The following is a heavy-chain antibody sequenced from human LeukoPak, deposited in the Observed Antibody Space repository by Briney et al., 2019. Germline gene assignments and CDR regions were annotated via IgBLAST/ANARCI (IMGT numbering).Heavy chain of an antibody. V-gene: IGHV4-34*01. J-gene: IGHJ6*04. CDR1: GGSFSGYY. D-gene: IGHD6-13*01. Sequence: SETLSLTCAVNGGSFSGYYWSWIRQPPGKGLEWIGEINHSGSTNYNPSLQSRVTISVDTSKNQFFLKLSSVTAADTAVYYCARASFQKQRTLDVWGKGTTVTVSS. CDR2: INHSGST. CDR3: ARASFQKQRTLDV.